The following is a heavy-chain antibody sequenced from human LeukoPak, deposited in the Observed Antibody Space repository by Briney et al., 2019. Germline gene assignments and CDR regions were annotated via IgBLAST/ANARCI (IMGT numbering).Heavy chain of an antibody. Sequence: ASVKVSCKASGYTFTSYDINWVRQATGQGLEWMGWMNPNSGNTGYAQKFQGRVTITRNTSISTAYMELSSLRSEDTAVYYCARGFRARIAAARRGYYFDYWGQGTLITVSS. V-gene: IGHV1-8*03. CDR1: GYTFTSYD. J-gene: IGHJ4*02. CDR2: MNPNSGNT. CDR3: ARGFRARIAAARRGYYFDY. D-gene: IGHD6-13*01.